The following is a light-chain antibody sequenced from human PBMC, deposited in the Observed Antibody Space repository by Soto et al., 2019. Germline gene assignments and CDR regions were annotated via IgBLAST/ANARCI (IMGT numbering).Light chain of an antibody. CDR1: QSFSVY. CDR3: QQRNDWPPGYT. J-gene: IGKJ2*01. Sequence: EIVLTQSPATLSLSPGETATLSCRASQSFSVYLAWYQQKPGQAPRLLIYDTSNRATGIPARFGGSGSGPDFTLTISSLEPEDFAIYYCQQRNDWPPGYTFGQGTKLEIK. CDR2: DTS. V-gene: IGKV3-11*01.